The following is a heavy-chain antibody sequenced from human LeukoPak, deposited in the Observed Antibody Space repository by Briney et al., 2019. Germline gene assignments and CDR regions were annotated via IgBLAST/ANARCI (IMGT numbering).Heavy chain of an antibody. CDR3: ARADFTYDSSGHETGGFDP. CDR1: GFTVSSNY. J-gene: IGHJ5*02. D-gene: IGHD3-22*01. V-gene: IGHV3-53*04. CDR2: LYSGGST. Sequence: GGSLRLSCAASGFTVSSNYMGWVRQPPGKGLEWVSVLYSGGSTYYADSVKGRFTISRHNSKNTLYLQMNSLRAEDTAVYYCARADFTYDSSGHETGGFDPWGQGTLVTVSS.